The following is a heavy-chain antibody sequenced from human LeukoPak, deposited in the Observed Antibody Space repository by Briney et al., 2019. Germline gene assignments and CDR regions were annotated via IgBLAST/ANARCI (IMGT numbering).Heavy chain of an antibody. Sequence: ASVKVSCRASGGTFSSYAISWVRQAPGQGLEWMGRIIPILGIANYAQEFQGRVTITADKSTSTAYMELSSLRSEDTAVYYCARGRSSTSCYTSWGQGTLVTVSS. CDR2: IIPILGIA. V-gene: IGHV1-69*04. D-gene: IGHD2-2*02. J-gene: IGHJ4*02. CDR3: ARGRSSTSCYTS. CDR1: GGTFSSYA.